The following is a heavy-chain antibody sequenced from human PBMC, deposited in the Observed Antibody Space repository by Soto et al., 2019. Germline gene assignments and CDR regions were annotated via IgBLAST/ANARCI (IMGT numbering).Heavy chain of an antibody. J-gene: IGHJ3*02. CDR3: AREHCPNGVCYWGAFDI. Sequence: EVQLVESGGGLVKPGGSLRLSCAASGFTFSSYSMNWVRQAPGKGLEWVSSISSSSSYIYYADSVKGRFTISRDNAKNSLYLQMNSLRAEDTAVYYCAREHCPNGVCYWGAFDIWGQGTMVTVSS. D-gene: IGHD2-8*01. CDR2: ISSSSSYI. V-gene: IGHV3-21*01. CDR1: GFTFSSYS.